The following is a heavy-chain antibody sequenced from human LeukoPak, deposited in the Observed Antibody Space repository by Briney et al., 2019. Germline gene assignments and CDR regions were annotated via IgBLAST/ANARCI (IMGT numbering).Heavy chain of an antibody. D-gene: IGHD1-26*01. Sequence: SETLSLTCTVSGYSISSTSYYWGWIRQPPGKGLEWIGNIYYSGSTYYNPSLKSRVSISVDTSKNQFSLKLSSVTAADTAVYYCAKLTPYSGSPLGDYWGQGTLVTASS. V-gene: IGHV4-39*01. CDR3: AKLTPYSGSPLGDY. CDR2: IYYSGST. J-gene: IGHJ4*02. CDR1: GYSISSTSYY.